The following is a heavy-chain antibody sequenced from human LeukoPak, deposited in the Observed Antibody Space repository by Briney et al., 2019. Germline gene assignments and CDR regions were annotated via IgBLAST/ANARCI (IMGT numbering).Heavy chain of an antibody. D-gene: IGHD1-26*01. V-gene: IGHV3-21*05. J-gene: IGHJ4*02. Sequence: GGSLRLSCAASGFTFSSYSMNWVRQAPGEELEWVSYISSSSSYIYYADSVKGRFTISRDNAKNSLYLQMNSLRAEDTAVYYCARDIVGATNFDYWGQGTLVTVSS. CDR2: ISSSSSYI. CDR1: GFTFSSYS. CDR3: ARDIVGATNFDY.